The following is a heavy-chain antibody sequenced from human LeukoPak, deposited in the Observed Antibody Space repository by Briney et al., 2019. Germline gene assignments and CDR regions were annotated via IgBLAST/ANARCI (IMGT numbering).Heavy chain of an antibody. D-gene: IGHD3-10*01. CDR1: GYTFTGYY. V-gene: IGHV1-2*02. J-gene: IGHJ4*02. Sequence: ASVKVSCKASGYTFTGYYMHWVRQAPGQGLEWMGWINPNSGGTNYAQKFQGRVTMTRDTSISTAYMELSRLRSDDTAVYYCARTVAYYYGSGSYRDDYWGQGTLVTVSS. CDR3: ARTVAYYYGSGSYRDDY. CDR2: INPNSGGT.